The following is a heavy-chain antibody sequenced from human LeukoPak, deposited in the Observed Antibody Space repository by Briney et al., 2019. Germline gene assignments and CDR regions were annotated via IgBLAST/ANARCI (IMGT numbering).Heavy chain of an antibody. J-gene: IGHJ4*02. D-gene: IGHD2-2*01. V-gene: IGHV3-48*01. CDR3: ARRLVPAARALDY. Sequence: PGGSLRPSCAASGFTFSSYSMNWVRQAPGKGLEWVSYISSSSSTTYYADSVKGRFTISRDDAKNSLYLQMNSLRAEDTAVYYCARRLVPAARALDYWGQGTLVTVSS. CDR1: GFTFSSYS. CDR2: ISSSSSTT.